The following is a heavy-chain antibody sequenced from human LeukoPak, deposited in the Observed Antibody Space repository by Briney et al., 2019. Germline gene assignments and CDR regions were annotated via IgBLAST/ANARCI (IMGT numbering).Heavy chain of an antibody. V-gene: IGHV1-24*01. J-gene: IGHJ4*02. CDR2: FVPEDGEI. CDR3: ATDRESGYDYSLKY. D-gene: IGHD5-12*01. Sequence: PSVKVSCKVSGYTLTELSMHWVRQAPGKGLEWMGGFVPEDGEIIYAQKFQGRVTMTADTSKDTAYMELSSLRSEDTAVYYCATDRESGYDYSLKYWGQGTLVTVSS. CDR1: GYTLTELS.